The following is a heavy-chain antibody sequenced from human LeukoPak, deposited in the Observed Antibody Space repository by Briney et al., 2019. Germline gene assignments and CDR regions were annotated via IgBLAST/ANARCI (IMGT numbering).Heavy chain of an antibody. CDR3: ARRVGSGTYYNYYFDY. V-gene: IGHV4-39*01. J-gene: IGHJ4*02. CDR1: GASISSHY. CDR2: IYYSGST. Sequence: PSETLSLTCSVSGASISSHYWGWIRQPPGKGLEWIGNIYYSGSTYYNPSLKSRVTISVDRSKNQFSLRLSSVTAADTAVFYCARRVGSGTYYNYYFDYWGQGTLVTVSS. D-gene: IGHD3-10*01.